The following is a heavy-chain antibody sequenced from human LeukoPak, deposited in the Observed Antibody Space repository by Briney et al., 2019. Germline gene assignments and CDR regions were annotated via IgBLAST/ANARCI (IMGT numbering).Heavy chain of an antibody. V-gene: IGHV3-23*01. CDR1: GFTFRTYA. Sequence: QPGGSLRLSCAASGFTFRTYAMTWVRQAPGQGLEWVSTISASGTYTYYADSVRGRFTISRDNSKNTLYLEMNSLRAEDTAVYYCAKDFDIVVVPAAHGAFDIWGQGAMVTVSS. D-gene: IGHD2-2*01. J-gene: IGHJ3*02. CDR3: AKDFDIVVVPAAHGAFDI. CDR2: ISASGTYT.